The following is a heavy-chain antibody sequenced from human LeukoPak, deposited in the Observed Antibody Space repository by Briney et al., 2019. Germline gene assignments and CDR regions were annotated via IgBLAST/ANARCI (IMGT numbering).Heavy chain of an antibody. J-gene: IGHJ6*02. CDR2: ISWNSGSI. CDR1: GFTFSSYA. Sequence: PGGSLRLSCAASGFTFSSYAMHWVRQAPGKGLEWVSGISWNSGSIGYADSVKGRFTISRDNAKNSLYLQMNSLRAEDTALYYCAKGIGRIAVAGTGYYYGMDVWGQGTTVTVSS. V-gene: IGHV3-9*01. D-gene: IGHD6-19*01. CDR3: AKGIGRIAVAGTGYYYGMDV.